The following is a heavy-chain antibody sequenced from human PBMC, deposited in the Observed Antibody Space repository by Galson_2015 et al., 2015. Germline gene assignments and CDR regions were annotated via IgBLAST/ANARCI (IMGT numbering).Heavy chain of an antibody. D-gene: IGHD6-19*01. CDR3: ARDALIAVAGTGDAFDI. J-gene: IGHJ3*02. V-gene: IGHV1-46*01. CDR1: GYTFTSYY. Sequence: SVKVSCKASGYTFTSYYMHWVRQAPGQGLEWMGIINPSGGSTSYAQKFQGRVTMTRDTSTSTVYMELSSLRSEDTAVYYCARDALIAVAGTGDAFDIWGQGTMVTVSS. CDR2: INPSGGST.